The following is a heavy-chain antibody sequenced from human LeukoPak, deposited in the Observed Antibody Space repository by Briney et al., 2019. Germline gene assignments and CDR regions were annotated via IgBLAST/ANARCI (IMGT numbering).Heavy chain of an antibody. CDR1: GGSISSYY. V-gene: IGHV4-59*01. J-gene: IGHJ4*02. CDR3: VRGGDGYNTDY. D-gene: IGHD5-24*01. CDR2: ISYSGST. Sequence: PSETLSLTCTVSGGSISSYYWSWIRQPPGKGLEWIGYISYSGSTNYNPSLKSRVTISVDTSKNQFSLKLSSVTAADTAVYYCVRGGDGYNTDYWGQGTLVTVSS.